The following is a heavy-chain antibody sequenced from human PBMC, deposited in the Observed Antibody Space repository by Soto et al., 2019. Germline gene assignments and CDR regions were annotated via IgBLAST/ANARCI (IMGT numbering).Heavy chain of an antibody. CDR3: ARVEVAGGAAAAGTYYFDY. D-gene: IGHD6-13*01. V-gene: IGHV4-31*03. J-gene: IGHJ4*02. CDR1: GGSISSGGYY. CDR2: IYYSGST. Sequence: PSETLSLTCTVSGGSISSGGYYWSWIRQHPGKGLEWIGYIYYSGSTYYNPSLKSRVTISVDTSKNQFSLKLSSVTAADTAVYYCARVEVAGGAAAAGTYYFDYWGQGTLVTVSS.